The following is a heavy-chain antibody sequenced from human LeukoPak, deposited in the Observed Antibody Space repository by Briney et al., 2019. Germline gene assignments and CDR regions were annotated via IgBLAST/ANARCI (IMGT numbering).Heavy chain of an antibody. CDR2: ISAYNGNT. Sequence: ASVKVSCKASGYTFTSYGISWVRQAPGQGLEWMGWISAYNGNTNYAQKLQGRVTMTTDTSTSTAYMELRGLRSDDTAVYYCARSTDTICYYYGMDVWGQGTTVTVSS. CDR3: ARSTDTICYYYGMDV. J-gene: IGHJ6*02. D-gene: IGHD2-2*01. V-gene: IGHV1-18*01. CDR1: GYTFTSYG.